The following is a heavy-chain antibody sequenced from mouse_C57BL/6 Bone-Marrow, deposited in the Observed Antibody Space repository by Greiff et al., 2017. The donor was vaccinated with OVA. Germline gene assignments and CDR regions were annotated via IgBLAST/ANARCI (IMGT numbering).Heavy chain of an antibody. CDR2: IDPSDSYT. CDR3: ARSRDYDEGPWFAY. V-gene: IGHV1-50*01. CDR1: GYTFTSYW. D-gene: IGHD2-4*01. Sequence: QVQLQQPGAELVKPGASVKLSCKASGYTFTSYWIQWVKQRPGQGLEWIGEIDPSDSYTNYNQKFKGKATLTVDTSSSTAYMQLSSLTSEDSAVYYCARSRDYDEGPWFAYWGQGTLVTVSA. J-gene: IGHJ3*01.